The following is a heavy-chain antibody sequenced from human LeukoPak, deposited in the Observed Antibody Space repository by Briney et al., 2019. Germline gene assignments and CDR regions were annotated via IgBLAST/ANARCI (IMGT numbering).Heavy chain of an antibody. V-gene: IGHV3-30*04. CDR2: ISYDGSNK. D-gene: IGHD5-18*01. CDR3: ARAPPKWAMALYYYYGMDV. Sequence: GRSLRLSCAASGFTFSSYAMHWVRQAPGKGLEWVAVISYDGSNKYYADSVKGRFTISRDNSKNTLYLQMNSLRAEDTAVYYCARAPPKWAMALYYYYGMDVWGQGTTVTVSS. CDR1: GFTFSSYA. J-gene: IGHJ6*02.